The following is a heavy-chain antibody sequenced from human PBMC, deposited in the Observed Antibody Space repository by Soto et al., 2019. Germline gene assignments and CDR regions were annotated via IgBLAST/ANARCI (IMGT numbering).Heavy chain of an antibody. CDR2: ISSGGDSA. J-gene: IGHJ4*02. V-gene: IGHV3-23*01. Sequence: EGQLLESGGGLLQPGGSLRLSCAASGFTFSSYAMSWVRQAPGKGLEWVSGISSGGDSANYADSVKGRFTISRDNSKNTLYLQMNSLRAEDMALYYCARGLRSVLDYWGQGTLVTVSS. D-gene: IGHD6-6*01. CDR3: ARGLRSVLDY. CDR1: GFTFSSYA.